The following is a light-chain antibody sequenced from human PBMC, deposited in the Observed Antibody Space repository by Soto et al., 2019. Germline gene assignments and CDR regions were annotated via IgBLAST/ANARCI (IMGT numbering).Light chain of an antibody. J-gene: IGLJ2*01. V-gene: IGLV2-23*03. Sequence: QSVLTQPPSVSAAPGQKVSISCSGSSSNIGSDYVSWYQQVPGTAPKLMIFEGNKRPSGVSNRFSASKSGNTASLTISGLQAEDEADYYCWSYAGRRTFEVFGGGTQLTVL. CDR2: EGN. CDR3: WSYAGRRTFEV. CDR1: SSNIGSDY.